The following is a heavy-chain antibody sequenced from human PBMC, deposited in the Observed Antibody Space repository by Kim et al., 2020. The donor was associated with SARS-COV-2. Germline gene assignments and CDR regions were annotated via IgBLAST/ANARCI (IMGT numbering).Heavy chain of an antibody. CDR1: GGSVSSGSYY. CDR3: ARRGLWQQLSPAYFDY. V-gene: IGHV4-61*01. CDR2: IYYSGST. D-gene: IGHD6-13*01. Sequence: SETLSLTCTVSGGSVSSGSYYWSWIRQPPGKGLEWIGYIYYSGSTNYNPSLKSRVTISVDTSKNQFSLKLSSVTAADTAVYYCARRGLWQQLSPAYFDYWGQGTLVTVSS. J-gene: IGHJ4*02.